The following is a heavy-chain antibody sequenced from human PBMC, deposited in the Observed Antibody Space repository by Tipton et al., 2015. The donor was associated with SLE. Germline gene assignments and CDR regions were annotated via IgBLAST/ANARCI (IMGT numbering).Heavy chain of an antibody. D-gene: IGHD2-15*01. J-gene: IGHJ4*01. V-gene: IGHV4-34*01. CDR3: ASAGYSSYFDY. Sequence: TLSLTCAVYGGSFSGYYWSWIRQPPGKGLEWIGEINHSGSTNYNPSLKSRVTISVDTSKNQFSLKPSSVTAADTAVYYCASAGYSSYFDYWGQGTLVTVSS. CDR1: GGSFSGYY. CDR2: INHSGST.